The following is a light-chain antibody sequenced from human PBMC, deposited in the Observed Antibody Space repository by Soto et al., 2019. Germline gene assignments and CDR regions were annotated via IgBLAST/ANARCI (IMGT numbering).Light chain of an antibody. J-gene: IGKJ3*01. CDR3: LQKYFYPFT. Sequence: IQMTQSPSSLSAPVGDRVTITCRASQGIRNDLDWFQQKPVKAPKLLIYAASNLQSGVPARFSGSGSGKDFTLTISSLQPEDFATYYCLQKYFYPFTFGPGTKVDIK. V-gene: IGKV1-6*01. CDR1: QGIRND. CDR2: AAS.